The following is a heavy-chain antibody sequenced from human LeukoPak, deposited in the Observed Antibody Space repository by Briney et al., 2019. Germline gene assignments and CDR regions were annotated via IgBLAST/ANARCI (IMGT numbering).Heavy chain of an antibody. J-gene: IGHJ6*02. CDR3: ARALKSGLYYYYGMDV. V-gene: IGHV3-13*01. D-gene: IGHD3-3*01. CDR2: IGTAGDT. CDR1: GFTFSSYD. Sequence: PGGSLRLSCAASGFTFSSYDMHWVRQATGKGLEWVSAIGTAGDTYYPGSVKGRFTISRENAKNSLYLQMNSLRAGDTAVYYCARALKSGLYYYYGMDVWGQGTTVTLSS.